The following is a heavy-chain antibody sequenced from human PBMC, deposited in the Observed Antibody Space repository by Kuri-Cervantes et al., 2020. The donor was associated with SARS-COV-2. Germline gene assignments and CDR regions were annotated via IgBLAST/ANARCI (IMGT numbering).Heavy chain of an antibody. J-gene: IGHJ6*02. V-gene: IGHV1-58*01. Sequence: SVKVSCKASGFTFTSSAVQWVRQARGQRLEWIGWIVVGSGNINYAQKFQERVTITRDMSTSTAYMELSSLRSEDTAVYYCAASLLYRIYYYYGMDVWGQGTTVTVSS. CDR2: IVVGSGNI. CDR3: AASLLYRIYYYYGMDV. D-gene: IGHD1-26*01. CDR1: GFTFTSSA.